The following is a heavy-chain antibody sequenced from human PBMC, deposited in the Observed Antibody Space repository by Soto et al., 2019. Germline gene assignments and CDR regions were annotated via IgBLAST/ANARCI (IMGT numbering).Heavy chain of an antibody. D-gene: IGHD2-21*02. CDR2: IPQDGVDG. Sequence: LRLSCEVSGFTFSMYSMSWVRQSPGKGLEWVAKIPQDGVDGHYADSVKGRFIISRDNGKNSLHLQLNNLRAEDTAVYYCARDHLILPAHDFFYGSDVWGRGATVTVSS. CDR1: GFTFSMYS. CDR3: ARDHLILPAHDFFYGSDV. J-gene: IGHJ6*02. V-gene: IGHV3-7*03.